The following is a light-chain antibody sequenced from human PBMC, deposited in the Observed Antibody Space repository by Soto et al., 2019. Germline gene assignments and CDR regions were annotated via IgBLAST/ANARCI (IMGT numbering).Light chain of an antibody. CDR2: GAS. V-gene: IGKV3-15*01. J-gene: IGKJ4*01. CDR1: QSVNSD. CDR3: QQYNKWPPLT. Sequence: EIVMTQSPATLSVSPEGRGTLYCRASQSVNSDLAWYQQKPGQAPRLLIYGASSRATGLPARLSGSGSGTEFTLTISSLQSEDFAVYFGQQYNKWPPLTFGGGTKVEIK.